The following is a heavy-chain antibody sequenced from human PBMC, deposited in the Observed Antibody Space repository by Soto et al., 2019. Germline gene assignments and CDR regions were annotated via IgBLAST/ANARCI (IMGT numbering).Heavy chain of an antibody. J-gene: IGHJ4*02. CDR1: GGSISSGGYS. D-gene: IGHD6-19*01. Sequence: SETLSLTCAVSGGSISSGGYSWSWIRQHPGKGLEWIGYIFDSGTTYYNPSLKSRVAISVDPSKSQFSLRLTSVTATDTAVYYCASQASGWYPDYWGQGTLVTVSS. CDR3: ASQASGWYPDY. V-gene: IGHV4-31*11. CDR2: IFDSGTT.